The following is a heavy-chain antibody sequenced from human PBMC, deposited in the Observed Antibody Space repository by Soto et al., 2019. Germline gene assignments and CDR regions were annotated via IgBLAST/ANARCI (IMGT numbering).Heavy chain of an antibody. V-gene: IGHV3-23*01. CDR1: GFPFSSYV. CDR2: ITGGGSNT. J-gene: IGHJ4*02. CDR3: AKDSNKYSSSLRGRYFDY. D-gene: IGHD4-4*01. Sequence: EVQLLESGGGLVQRGGSLRLSCAASGFPFSSYVMSWVRQAPGKGLEWVSGITGGGSNTFYADSVKGRFTISRDNSKNTIFLQMNSLGAEDTAVYYCAKDSNKYSSSLRGRYFDYWGQGIGVSVSS.